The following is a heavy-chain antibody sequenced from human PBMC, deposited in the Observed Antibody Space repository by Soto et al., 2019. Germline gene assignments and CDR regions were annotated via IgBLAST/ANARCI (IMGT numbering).Heavy chain of an antibody. CDR2: IWFDGDNK. D-gene: IGHD2-21*01. V-gene: IGHV3-33*01. CDR3: AREFAEWTFDY. Sequence: QVQLVESGGGVVQPGRSLRLSCAASGFTFASYGMHWVRQAPGKGLEWVATIWFDGDNKKFAESVKGRFTISRDNPKNTLYLQMNSLRVDDTAVYFCAREFAEWTFDYWGKGTLVSVSS. J-gene: IGHJ4*02. CDR1: GFTFASYG.